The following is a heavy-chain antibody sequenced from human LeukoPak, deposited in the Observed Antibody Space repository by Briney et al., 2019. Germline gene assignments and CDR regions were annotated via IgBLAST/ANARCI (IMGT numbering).Heavy chain of an antibody. V-gene: IGHV3-23*01. D-gene: IGHD6-6*01. CDR2: LKGNGANT. Sequence: GGSLRLSCAAPGYTFSSSGTTWVRQAPGKGLEWVAALKGNGANTYYADSVRGRFTISRDNSKNTLYLQMTSLRAEDTAIYYCAKTLGRILIATPRDAFDIWGLGTMVTVSS. CDR3: AKTLGRILIATPRDAFDI. CDR1: GYTFSSSG. J-gene: IGHJ3*02.